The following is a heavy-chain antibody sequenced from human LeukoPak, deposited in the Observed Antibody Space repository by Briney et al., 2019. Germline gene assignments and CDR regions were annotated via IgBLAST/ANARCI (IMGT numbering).Heavy chain of an antibody. CDR2: ISYDGSNK. J-gene: IGHJ4*02. CDR1: GFTFSSYA. CDR3: VKLSSGSGSSFGFDS. V-gene: IGHV3-30-3*02. D-gene: IGHD6-13*01. Sequence: PGGSLRLSCAASGFTFSSYAMHWVRQAPGKGLEWVAVISYDGSNKYYADSVRGRFTISRDNSKDLLYLQMDSLRAEDTAVYYCVKLSSGSGSSFGFDSWGLGTLVTVSS.